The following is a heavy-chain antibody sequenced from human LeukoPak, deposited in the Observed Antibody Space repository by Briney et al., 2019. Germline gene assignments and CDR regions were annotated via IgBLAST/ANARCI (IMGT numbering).Heavy chain of an antibody. Sequence: ASVKVSCKASGYTFTSYGINWVRQAPGQGLEWVGGISAYNGNTNYAQKVYGRVTMTTDTSTSTAYMELRGLRSDDTAVYYCARPSSGRLTGHAFDNWGQGAMVTVSS. J-gene: IGHJ3*02. V-gene: IGHV1-18*01. CDR1: GYTFTSYG. CDR3: ARPSSGRLTGHAFDN. CDR2: ISAYNGNT. D-gene: IGHD7-27*01.